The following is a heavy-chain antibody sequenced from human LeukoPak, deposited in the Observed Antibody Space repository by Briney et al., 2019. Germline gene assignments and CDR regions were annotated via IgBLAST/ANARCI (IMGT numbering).Heavy chain of an antibody. CDR2: IYYSGST. CDR1: GGSISSSSYY. CDR3: ARVGRDYYGSGSYYNGY. D-gene: IGHD3-10*01. Sequence: KSSETLSLTCTVSGGSISSSSYYWGWIRQPPGKGLEWIGSIYYSGSTYYNPSLKSRVTISVDTSKNQFSLKLSSVTAADTAVYYCARVGRDYYGSGSYYNGYWGQGTLVTVSS. J-gene: IGHJ4*02. V-gene: IGHV4-39*01.